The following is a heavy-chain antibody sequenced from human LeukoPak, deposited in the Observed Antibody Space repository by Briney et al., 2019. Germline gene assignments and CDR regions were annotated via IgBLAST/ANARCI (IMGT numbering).Heavy chain of an antibody. D-gene: IGHD3-16*02. CDR2: ISYRGTT. CDR3: ARDMGVWGTYPI. J-gene: IGHJ4*02. CDR1: GDSISSSDYY. V-gene: IGHV4-39*07. Sequence: PSETLPLTCTVSGDSISSSDYYWGWIRQPPRKGLEWIGAISYRGTTHYNPSLKNRITISVDTSKNQVSLSLSSVTAADTAVYYCARDMGVWGTYPIWGQGTLVAVSS.